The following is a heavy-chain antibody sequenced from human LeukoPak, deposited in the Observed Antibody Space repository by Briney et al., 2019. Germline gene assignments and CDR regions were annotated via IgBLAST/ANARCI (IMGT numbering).Heavy chain of an antibody. V-gene: IGHV3-23*01. CDR1: GFTFGDYA. CDR2: ISGSGGST. D-gene: IGHD4-11*01. CDR3: AKARGTKYSNAFDY. J-gene: IGHJ4*02. Sequence: GGSLRLSCTASGFTFGDYAMSWVRQAPGKGLEWVSAISGSGGSTYYADSVKGRFTISRDNSKNTLYLQMNSLRAEDTAVYYCAKARGTKYSNAFDYWGQGTLVTVSS.